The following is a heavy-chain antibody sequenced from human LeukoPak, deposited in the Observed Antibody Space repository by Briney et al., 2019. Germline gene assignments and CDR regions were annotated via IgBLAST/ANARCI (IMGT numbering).Heavy chain of an antibody. V-gene: IGHV4-34*01. D-gene: IGHD3-10*01. CDR3: ARPMVRGVIPYMDV. CDR1: GGSFSGYY. CDR2: INHSGST. J-gene: IGHJ6*03. Sequence: PSETLSLTCAVYGGSFSGYYWSWIRQPPGKGLEWIGEINHSGSTNYNPSLKSRVTISVDTSKNQFSLKLSSVTAADTAVYYCARPMVRGVIPYMDVWGKGTTVTVSS.